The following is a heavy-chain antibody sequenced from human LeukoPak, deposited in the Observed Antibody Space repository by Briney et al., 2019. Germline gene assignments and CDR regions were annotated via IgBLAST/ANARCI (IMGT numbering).Heavy chain of an antibody. CDR3: ARRYYGDYGAFDI. Sequence: GGSLRLSCAASGFTFSSYWMHWVRQAPGKGLVWVSRINSDGSSTSYADSVKGRFTISRDNAKNTLYLQMNRLRAEDTAVYYCARRYYGDYGAFDIWGQGTMVTVSS. CDR2: INSDGSST. D-gene: IGHD4-17*01. J-gene: IGHJ3*02. V-gene: IGHV3-74*01. CDR1: GFTFSSYW.